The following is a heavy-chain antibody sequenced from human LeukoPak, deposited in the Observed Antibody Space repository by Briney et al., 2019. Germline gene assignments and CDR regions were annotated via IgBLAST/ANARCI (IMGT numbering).Heavy chain of an antibody. Sequence: ASVKVSRKASGYTFTDYYMHWVRQAPGQGLEWMGWINPNSGGTNYAQKFQGRVTMTRDTSISTAYMELSRLRSDDTAVYYCAREFDMVRGVIPVYYGMDVWGQGTTVTVSS. CDR2: INPNSGGT. V-gene: IGHV1-2*02. D-gene: IGHD3-10*01. CDR3: AREFDMVRGVIPVYYGMDV. J-gene: IGHJ6*02. CDR1: GYTFTDYY.